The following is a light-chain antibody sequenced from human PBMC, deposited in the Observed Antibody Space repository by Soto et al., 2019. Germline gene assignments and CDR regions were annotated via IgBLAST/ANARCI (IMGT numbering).Light chain of an antibody. CDR1: KLGDKY. CDR2: LDN. J-gene: IGLJ1*01. CDR3: QAWDSATALYV. V-gene: IGLV3-1*01. Sequence: SYELIQPPSVSVSPGQTANITCSGDKLGDKYACWYQQKPGQSPVLVIFLDNKRPSGIPERFSASNSGNTATLTISGTQAMDEADYYCQAWDSATALYVFGTGTKVTVL.